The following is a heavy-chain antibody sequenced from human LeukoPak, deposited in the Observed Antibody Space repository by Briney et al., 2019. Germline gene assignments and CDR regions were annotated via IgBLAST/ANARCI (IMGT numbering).Heavy chain of an antibody. Sequence: ASVKVSCEASGYTFTSYYIHWVRQRPGQGLEWMGIINPSGGSTTYAQKFQGRVTITRDTPMSTVYMVLSSLRSEDTAVYYCARDRYSISSLYDFWGQGTLVTVSS. CDR2: INPSGGST. CDR1: GYTFTSYY. V-gene: IGHV1-46*01. J-gene: IGHJ4*02. CDR3: ARDRYSISSLYDF. D-gene: IGHD6-6*01.